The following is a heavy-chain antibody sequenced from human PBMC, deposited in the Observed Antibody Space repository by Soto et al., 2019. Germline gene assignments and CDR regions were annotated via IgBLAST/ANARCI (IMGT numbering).Heavy chain of an antibody. CDR3: AKRGTFVGFDY. V-gene: IGHV3-23*01. CDR2: INGGGDST. D-gene: IGHD1-1*01. Sequence: VHLLESGGGLVHPGGSLRLSCTASGFTFSNYAMTWVRQGPGKGLQWVAGINGGGDSTNYADSVKGHFITSRDNSNNPLLLQMRSLRVDHLALYYFAKRGTFVGFDYWGQGTLLNVSS. CDR1: GFTFSNYA. J-gene: IGHJ4*02.